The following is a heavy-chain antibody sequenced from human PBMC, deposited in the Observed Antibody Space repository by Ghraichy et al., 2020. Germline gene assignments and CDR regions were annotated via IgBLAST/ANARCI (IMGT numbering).Heavy chain of an antibody. Sequence: GGSLRLSCAASGFTVSSNYMSWVRQAPGKGLEWVSVIYSGGSTYYADSVKGRFTISRDNSKNTLYLQMNSLRAEDTAVYYCARDSYGILTGYYYYGMDVWGQGTTVTVSS. D-gene: IGHD3-9*01. J-gene: IGHJ6*02. CDR2: IYSGGST. CDR1: GFTVSSNY. CDR3: ARDSYGILTGYYYYGMDV. V-gene: IGHV3-53*01.